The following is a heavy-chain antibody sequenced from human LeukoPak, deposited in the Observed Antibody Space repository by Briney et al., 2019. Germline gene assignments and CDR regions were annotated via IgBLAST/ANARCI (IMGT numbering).Heavy chain of an antibody. V-gene: IGHV1-18*01. CDR3: AREVVSVSDYYYYGMDV. Sequence: GASVKVSCKASGYTFTSYGISWVRQAPGQGLEWMGWISAYNGNTNYAQKLQGRVTMTTDTSTSTAYMELRSLRSDDTAVYYCAREVVSVSDYYYYGMDVWGQGTTVTVSS. J-gene: IGHJ6*02. D-gene: IGHD2-15*01. CDR2: ISAYNGNT. CDR1: GYTFTSYG.